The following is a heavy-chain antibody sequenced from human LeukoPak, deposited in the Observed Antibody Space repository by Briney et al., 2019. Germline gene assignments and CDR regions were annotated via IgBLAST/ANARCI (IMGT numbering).Heavy chain of an antibody. CDR2: ISGSGRST. D-gene: IGHD6-19*01. V-gene: IGHV3-23*01. CDR3: ARDGVAVPGIYYYFGMNV. CDR1: GFTFSSYA. Sequence: GGSLRLSCAASGFTFSSYAMSWVRQAPGKGLEWVSAISGSGRSTYYADCVKGRFTISRDNANNTLSLQVNSLRGEDTAVYYCARDGVAVPGIYYYFGMNVWGQGTTVTVSS. J-gene: IGHJ6*02.